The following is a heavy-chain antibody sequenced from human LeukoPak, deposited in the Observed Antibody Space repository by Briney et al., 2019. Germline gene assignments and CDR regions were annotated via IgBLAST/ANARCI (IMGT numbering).Heavy chain of an antibody. Sequence: GGSLRLSCAASGFTFSDYWMSWVRQAPGKGLEWVANIKQDGSEKYYVDSVKGRFTISRDNAKNSLYLQMNSLRTEDTAVYYCASPHHCSSASCYPYYYYMDVWGKGTTVTVSS. D-gene: IGHD2-2*01. CDR3: ASPHHCSSASCYPYYYYMDV. V-gene: IGHV3-7*01. CDR1: GFTFSDYW. CDR2: IKQDGSEK. J-gene: IGHJ6*03.